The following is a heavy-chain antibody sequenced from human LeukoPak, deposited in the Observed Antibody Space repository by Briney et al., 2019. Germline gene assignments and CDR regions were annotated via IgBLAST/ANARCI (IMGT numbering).Heavy chain of an antibody. V-gene: IGHV4-34*01. CDR3: ARGSYCSSTSCYRRSNWFDP. Sequence: PSETLSLTCAVYGGSFSGYYWSWIRQPPGKGLEWIGEINHSGSTNYNPSLKSRVTISVDTSKNRFSLKLSSVTAADTAVYYCARGSYCSSTSCYRRSNWFDPWGQGTLVTVSS. D-gene: IGHD2-2*02. J-gene: IGHJ5*02. CDR2: INHSGST. CDR1: GGSFSGYY.